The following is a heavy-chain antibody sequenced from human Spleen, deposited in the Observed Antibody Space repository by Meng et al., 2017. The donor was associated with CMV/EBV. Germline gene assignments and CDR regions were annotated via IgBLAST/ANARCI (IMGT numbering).Heavy chain of an antibody. D-gene: IGHD6-19*01. J-gene: IGHJ4*02. Sequence: WAVYGGCFSGYYWNWIRQSPGKGLGWIGEINHSGSANYNPSFKSRVTISVDMSKSQLSLNLNSVTAADTAVYYCARAPTSGWYINFWGQGTLVTVSS. CDR3: ARAPTSGWYINF. V-gene: IGHV4-34*01. CDR2: INHSGSA. CDR1: GGCFSGYY.